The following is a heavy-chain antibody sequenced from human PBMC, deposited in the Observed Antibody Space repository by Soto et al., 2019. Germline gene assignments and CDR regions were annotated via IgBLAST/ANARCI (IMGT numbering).Heavy chain of an antibody. D-gene: IGHD2-15*01. CDR3: ARTTTLENYFDY. J-gene: IGHJ4*02. Sequence: SETLSLTCTVSGGSISSYFYIWVRQPPGKGLEWIGSVYYTGTADYNPSLKSRVTISVDTSKTQFSLNLRSVTAADTAVYYCARTTTLENYFDYWGQGTLVTVSS. CDR2: VYYTGTA. V-gene: IGHV4-59*01. CDR1: GGSISSYF.